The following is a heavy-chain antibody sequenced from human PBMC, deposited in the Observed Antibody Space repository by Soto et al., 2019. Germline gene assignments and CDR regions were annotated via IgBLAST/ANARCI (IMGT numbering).Heavy chain of an antibody. CDR3: ATAISSPFSNFAS. Sequence: EVQLVQSGGDLVQPGGSLRLSCVASGFTFNTYWMTWVRQAPGMGLEWVAGIKEDASEEVYVDSVKGRFSISRDNAKNSLCLQLNALSAEDTAVYYCATAISSPFSNFASWGQGSLVTVSS. V-gene: IGHV3-7*01. D-gene: IGHD2-2*01. CDR2: IKEDASEE. CDR1: GFTFNTYW. J-gene: IGHJ4*02.